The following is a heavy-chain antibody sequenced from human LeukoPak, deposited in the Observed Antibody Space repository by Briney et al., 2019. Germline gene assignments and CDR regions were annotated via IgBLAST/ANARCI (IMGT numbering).Heavy chain of an antibody. CDR3: ARGRYCSADICSGGDAFDI. Sequence: SETLSLTCTVSGGSINNYYWSWIRQPAGKGLEWIGSIYTRGSTNYNPSLKSRVTMSVDTSKNQFSLKLSSVTAADTAVYYCARGRYCSADICSGGDAFDIWGQGTMVSVSS. D-gene: IGHD2-15*01. V-gene: IGHV4-4*07. CDR2: IYTRGST. J-gene: IGHJ3*02. CDR1: GGSINNYY.